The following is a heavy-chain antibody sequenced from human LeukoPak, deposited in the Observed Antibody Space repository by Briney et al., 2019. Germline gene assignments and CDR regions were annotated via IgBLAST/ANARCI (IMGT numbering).Heavy chain of an antibody. V-gene: IGHV4-38-2*02. D-gene: IGHD6-19*01. CDR2: IYHSGDT. CDR1: GYSITSGYY. J-gene: IGHJ4*02. Sequence: SETLSLTCTVSGYSITSGYYWGWIRQPPGKGLEWIGSIYHSGDTYYNPSLKSRATISVDTSKNQFSLKLDSVTATDTAVYYCAKGTSSGWYYFDYWGQGTLVTVSS. CDR3: AKGTSSGWYYFDY.